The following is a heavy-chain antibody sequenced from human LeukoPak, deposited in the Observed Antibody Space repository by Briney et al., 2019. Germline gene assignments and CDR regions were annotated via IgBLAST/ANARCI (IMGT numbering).Heavy chain of an antibody. J-gene: IGHJ4*02. V-gene: IGHV3-23*01. CDR3: AKVDYDSSGYYSSFDY. CDR2: ISGSGGST. CDR1: GFTFSIYA. Sequence: GGSLRLSCAASGFTFSIYAMSWVRQAPGKGLEWVSAISGSGGSTYYADSVKGRFTISRDNSKNTLYLQMNSLRAEDTAVYYCAKVDYDSSGYYSSFDYWGQGTLVTVSS. D-gene: IGHD3-22*01.